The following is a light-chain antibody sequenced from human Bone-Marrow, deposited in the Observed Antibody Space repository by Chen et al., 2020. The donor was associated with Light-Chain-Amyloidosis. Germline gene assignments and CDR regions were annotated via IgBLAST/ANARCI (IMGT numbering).Light chain of an antibody. CDR2: DAS. Sequence: IQMTQSPSALSASVGDKITITCRASETITNWVAWYQQKPGKAPKLLIYDASTLHSGVPSRFSASGSGTEFTLTSTSLQPDVFATYYCQQYNSYLATFGQGTKV. CDR3: QQYNSYLAT. CDR1: ETITNW. V-gene: IGKV1-5*01. J-gene: IGKJ1*01.